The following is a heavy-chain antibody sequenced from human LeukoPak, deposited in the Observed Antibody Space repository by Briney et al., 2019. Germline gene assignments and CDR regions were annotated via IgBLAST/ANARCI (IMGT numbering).Heavy chain of an antibody. CDR1: GGSISSGDYY. D-gene: IGHD4-17*01. J-gene: IGHJ5*02. CDR3: ARVYDYGDYANSFDP. V-gene: IGHV4-30-4*02. CDR2: IYYSGST. Sequence: PSETLSLTCTVSGGSISSGDYYGSWIRQPPGKGLEWIGYIYYSGSTYYNPSLKSRVTLSVDTSKNQFSLKLSSVTAADTAVYYCARVYDYGDYANSFDPWGQGTLVTVSS.